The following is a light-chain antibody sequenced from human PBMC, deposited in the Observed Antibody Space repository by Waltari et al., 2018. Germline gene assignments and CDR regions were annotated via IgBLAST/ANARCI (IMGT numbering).Light chain of an antibody. V-gene: IGKV3-20*01. CDR2: ETY. CDR1: RRVGKY. J-gene: IGKJ1*01. CDR3: QKYESLPAT. Sequence: EMGLRQSPGTLPLPPGEGATLPCRASRRVGKYLAWYQQRPGQAPRLLIYETYRRATGTPDRFSGSGSGTDFSLTISRLEPEDFAVYYCQKYESLPATFGQGTTVEIK.